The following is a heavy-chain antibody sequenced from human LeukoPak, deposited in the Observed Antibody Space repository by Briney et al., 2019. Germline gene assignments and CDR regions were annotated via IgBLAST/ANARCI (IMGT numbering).Heavy chain of an antibody. D-gene: IGHD6-13*01. CDR3: ARAVRAGTNYYYGMDG. Sequence: PSETLSLTCAVYGRSFSGYYWSWIPQPPGKGLEWIGEINHSGSANYNPPLKSRVPISVDMYKHQFSLKLSSVTAADTAVYYCARAVRAGTNYYYGMDGWGQASTVTDSS. CDR1: GRSFSGYY. J-gene: IGHJ6*01. V-gene: IGHV4-34*01. CDR2: INHSGSA.